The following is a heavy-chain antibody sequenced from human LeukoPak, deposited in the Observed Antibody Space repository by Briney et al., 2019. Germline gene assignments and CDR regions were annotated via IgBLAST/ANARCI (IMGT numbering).Heavy chain of an antibody. J-gene: IGHJ4*02. CDR3: ARDRYGSRKYYFDY. D-gene: IGHD4-17*01. V-gene: IGHV3-33*08. CDR1: GFTFSDYY. Sequence: GGSLRLSCAASGFTFSDYYMSWIRQAPGKGLEWVAVIWYDGSNKYYADSVKGRFTISRDNSKNTLYLQMNSPRAEDTAVYYCARDRYGSRKYYFDYWGQGTLVTVSS. CDR2: IWYDGSNK.